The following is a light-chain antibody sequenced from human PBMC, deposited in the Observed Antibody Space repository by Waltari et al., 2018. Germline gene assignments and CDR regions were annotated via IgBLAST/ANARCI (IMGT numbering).Light chain of an antibody. CDR2: SNN. V-gene: IGLV1-44*01. Sequence: QSMLTQPPSASGTPGQRVTISCSGGRSNIGTNTVNWYQQVPGTAPKLLIYSNNQRPSGVPDRFSGSRYGTSASLAISGPQSEDEGEYYCAAWDASLNALLFGGGTTLTVL. CDR1: RSNIGTNT. J-gene: IGLJ2*01. CDR3: AAWDASLNALL.